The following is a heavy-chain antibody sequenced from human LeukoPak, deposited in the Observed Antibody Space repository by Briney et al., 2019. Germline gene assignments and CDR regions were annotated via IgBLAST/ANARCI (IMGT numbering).Heavy chain of an antibody. J-gene: IGHJ5*02. D-gene: IGHD3-10*01. CDR1: GGSISSGGYY. Sequence: SETLSLTCTVSGGSISSGGYYWSWIRQHPGKGLEWIGYIYYSGSTYYNPSLKSRVTISVDTSKNQFSLKLSSVTAADTAVYYCAIGYCSGWFDPWGQGTLVTVSS. CDR3: AIGYCSGWFDP. V-gene: IGHV4-31*03. CDR2: IYYSGST.